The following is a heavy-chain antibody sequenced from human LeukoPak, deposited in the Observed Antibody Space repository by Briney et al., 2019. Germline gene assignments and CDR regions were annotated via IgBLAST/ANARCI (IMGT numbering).Heavy chain of an antibody. J-gene: IGHJ3*02. D-gene: IGHD3-16*01. CDR2: INSDGSST. V-gene: IGHV3-74*01. Sequence: SGGSLRLSCAASGFTFSSYWMHWVRQAPGKGLVWVSRINSDGSSTTYADSVKGRFTISRDNAKNTVYLQINSLRVEDTALYCCARDRSGSYGAAFDIWGQGTMVTVSS. CDR1: GFTFSSYW. CDR3: ARDRSGSYGAAFDI.